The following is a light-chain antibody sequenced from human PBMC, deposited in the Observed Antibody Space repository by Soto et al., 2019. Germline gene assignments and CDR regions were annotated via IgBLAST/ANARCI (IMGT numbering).Light chain of an antibody. J-gene: IGKJ2*01. CDR2: GAS. CDR1: QSVSSS. Sequence: EIVLAQSPGTLSLSPGESATLSCRASQSVSSSFLAWYQQKAGQAPRLLIYGASARATGIPARFSGSGSGTEFTLTISSLQSEDFAVYYCQQYNNWPPVTFGQGTKVDIK. CDR3: QQYNNWPPVT. V-gene: IGKV3-15*01.